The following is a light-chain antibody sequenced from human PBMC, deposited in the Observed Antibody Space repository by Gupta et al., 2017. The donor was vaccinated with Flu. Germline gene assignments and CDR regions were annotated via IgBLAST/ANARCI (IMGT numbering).Light chain of an antibody. CDR2: LGS. J-gene: IGKJ1*01. V-gene: IGKV2-28*01. CDR3: RQGLQTPKT. CDR1: QSLLHSNGYNY. Sequence: EIVMTQSPLSLPVTPGEPASISCRSSQSLLHSNGYNYLDWYVQKPGQSPQLLIYLGSTRASGVPDRFSGSGSGTDFTLKISRAEAEDVGVYYCRQGLQTPKTFGQGTKVEIK.